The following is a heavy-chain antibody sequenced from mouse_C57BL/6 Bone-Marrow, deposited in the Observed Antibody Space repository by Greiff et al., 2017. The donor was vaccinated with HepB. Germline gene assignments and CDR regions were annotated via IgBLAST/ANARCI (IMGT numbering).Heavy chain of an antibody. V-gene: IGHV1-18*01. CDR3: AIMVTTPYCYAMDY. Sequence: EVQLQQSGPELVKPGASVKIPCKASGYTFTDYNMDWVKQSHGKSLEWIGDINPNNGGTIYNQKFKGKATLTVDKSSSTAYMELRSLTSEDTAVYYCAIMVTTPYCYAMDYWGQGTSVTVSS. D-gene: IGHD2-2*01. CDR1: GYTFTDYN. J-gene: IGHJ4*01. CDR2: INPNNGGT.